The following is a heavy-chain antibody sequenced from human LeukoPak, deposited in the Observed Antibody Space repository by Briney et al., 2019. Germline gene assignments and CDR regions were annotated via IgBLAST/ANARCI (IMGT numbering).Heavy chain of an antibody. CDR3: ARDLGGPTTTGSLDC. D-gene: IGHD2-8*01. CDR2: ISYDGSNK. Sequence: SCKASAYTFTDYYVHWVRQAPGKGLEWVAVISYDGSNKYYADSVKGRFTISRDNSKNTLYLQMNSLRAEDTAVYYCARDLGGPTTTGSLDCWGQGTLVTVSS. J-gene: IGHJ4*02. CDR1: AYTFTDYY. V-gene: IGHV3-30-3*01.